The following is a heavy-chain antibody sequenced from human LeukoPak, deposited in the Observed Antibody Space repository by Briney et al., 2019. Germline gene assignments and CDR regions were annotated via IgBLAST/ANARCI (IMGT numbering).Heavy chain of an antibody. Sequence: PSETLSLTCTVSGGSISSGGYYWSWIRQHPGKGLEWIGYIYYSGSTYYNPSLKSRVTISVDTSKNQFSLKLSSVTAADTAVYYCARSGGGRSLALDNWGQGTLVTVSS. V-gene: IGHV4-31*03. CDR1: GGSISSGGYY. D-gene: IGHD3-16*01. CDR2: IYYSGST. J-gene: IGHJ4*02. CDR3: ARSGGGRSLALDN.